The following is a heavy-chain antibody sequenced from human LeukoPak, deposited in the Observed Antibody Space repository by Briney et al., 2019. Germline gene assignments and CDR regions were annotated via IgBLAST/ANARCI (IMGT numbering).Heavy chain of an antibody. D-gene: IGHD5-12*01. CDR1: GGSISSGGYY. J-gene: IGHJ5*02. Sequence: PSETLSLTCTVSGGSISSGGYYWSWIRQHPGKGLEWIGYIYYSGSTYYNPSLKSRVTISVDTSKNQFSLKLSSVTAADTAVYYCARDLMSGYEGWFDPWGQGTLATVSS. CDR2: IYYSGST. V-gene: IGHV4-31*03. CDR3: ARDLMSGYEGWFDP.